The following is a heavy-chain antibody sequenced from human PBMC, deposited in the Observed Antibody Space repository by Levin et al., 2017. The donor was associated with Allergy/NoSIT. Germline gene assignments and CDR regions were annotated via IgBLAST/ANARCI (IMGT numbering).Heavy chain of an antibody. CDR3: ARGVGGSGSYYYYYYYMDV. CDR1: GYTFTGYY. J-gene: IGHJ6*03. Sequence: PGESLKISCKASGYTFTGYYMHWVRQAPGQGLEWMGWINPNSGGTNYAQKFQGRVTMTRDTSISTAYMELSRLRSDDTAVYYCARGVGGSGSYYYYYYYMDVWGKGTTVTVSS. CDR2: INPNSGGT. V-gene: IGHV1-2*02. D-gene: IGHD3-10*01.